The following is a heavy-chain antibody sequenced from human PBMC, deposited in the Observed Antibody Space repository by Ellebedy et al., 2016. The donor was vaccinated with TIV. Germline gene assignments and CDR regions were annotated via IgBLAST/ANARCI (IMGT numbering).Heavy chain of an antibody. CDR2: ISSSGLSM. Sequence: SLKISXVVPGFTFSDYYMSWIRQAPGKGLEWISYISSSGLSMHYADSVRDRFTISRDNAKNSLYLQMNSLRDDDAAVYYCARDRFSVAGTNFDYWGQGTVVTVSS. CDR1: GFTFSDYY. D-gene: IGHD6-19*01. J-gene: IGHJ4*02. V-gene: IGHV3-11*01. CDR3: ARDRFSVAGTNFDY.